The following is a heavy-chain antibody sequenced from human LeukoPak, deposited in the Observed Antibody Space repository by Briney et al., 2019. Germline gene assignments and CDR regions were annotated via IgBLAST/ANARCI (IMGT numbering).Heavy chain of an antibody. D-gene: IGHD6-19*01. J-gene: IGHJ5*02. CDR2: MNPNSGNT. CDR1: GYTFTSYD. V-gene: IGHV1-8*01. Sequence: ASVKGSCKASGYTFTSYDINWVRQATGQGLEWMGWMNPNSGNTGYAQKFQGRVTMTRNTSISTAYMELSSLRSEDTAVYYCASNTVAGIPYWFDPWGQGTLVTVSS. CDR3: ASNTVAGIPYWFDP.